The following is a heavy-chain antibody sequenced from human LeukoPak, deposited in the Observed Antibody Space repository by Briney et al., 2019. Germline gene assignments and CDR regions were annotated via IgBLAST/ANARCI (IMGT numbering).Heavy chain of an antibody. D-gene: IGHD3-3*01. CDR1: GFTFSSYA. Sequence: GESLRLSCVASGFTFSSYAMSWVRQAPGKGLEWVSAISGSGGNTYYADSVKGRFTISRDNSKNMLYLQMNSLRAEDTAVFYCAKGSDYDFWSGSTDAFDIWGQGTMVTVSS. CDR2: ISGSGGNT. V-gene: IGHV3-23*01. CDR3: AKGSDYDFWSGSTDAFDI. J-gene: IGHJ3*02.